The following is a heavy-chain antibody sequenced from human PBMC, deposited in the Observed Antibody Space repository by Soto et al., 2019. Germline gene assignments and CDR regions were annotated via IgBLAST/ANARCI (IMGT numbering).Heavy chain of an antibody. Sequence: EVQLVESGGGLVRPGGPLRLSGEALGSIFIEAWLTWFRQPPGKGLEWVARLQSKIVVGPTDYAAPLKGRFTISRDDSKTTVYLHMNSLKTEDTAVYYCAWSGTNWFGHWGQGTLVTVSS. J-gene: IGHJ5*02. V-gene: IGHV3-15*01. D-gene: IGHD1-1*01. CDR1: GSIFIEAW. CDR2: LQSKIVVGPT. CDR3: AWSGTNWFGH.